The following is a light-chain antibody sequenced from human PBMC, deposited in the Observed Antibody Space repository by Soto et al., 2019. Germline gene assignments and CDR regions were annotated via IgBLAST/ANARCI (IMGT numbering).Light chain of an antibody. V-gene: IGKV3D-15*01. Sequence: EIVLTQSTATLSVSPGETASLSCRASQSAGDFLAWYQQKPGQAPRLLIYYISTRATGIPARFSGSGSGTEFTLTINSLQSEDSAVYYCQQHNQWPITFGQGTLLEVK. CDR1: QSAGDF. CDR2: YIS. J-gene: IGKJ5*01. CDR3: QQHNQWPIT.